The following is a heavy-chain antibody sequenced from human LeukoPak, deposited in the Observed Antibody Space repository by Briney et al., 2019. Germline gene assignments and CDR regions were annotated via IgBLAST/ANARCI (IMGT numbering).Heavy chain of an antibody. CDR1: GYSISSGYY. Sequence: SETLSLTCTVSGYSISSGYYWGWIRQPPGKGPEWIGSIYHSGSTYYNPSLKSRVTISVDTSKNQLSLKLSSVTAADTAVYYCARVTSYDFWSGYYTGAEYFQHWGQGTLVTVSS. J-gene: IGHJ1*01. CDR3: ARVTSYDFWSGYYTGAEYFQH. V-gene: IGHV4-38-2*02. CDR2: IYHSGST. D-gene: IGHD3-3*01.